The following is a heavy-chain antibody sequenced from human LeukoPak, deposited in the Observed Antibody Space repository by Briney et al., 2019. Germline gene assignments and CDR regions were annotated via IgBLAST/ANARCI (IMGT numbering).Heavy chain of an antibody. J-gene: IGHJ4*02. D-gene: IGHD2-15*01. CDR2: IISNGGST. CDR1: GFTFSSYA. Sequence: GGSLRLSCAASGFTFSSYAMHWVRQAPGKGLEYVSAIISNGGSTYYANSVKGRFTISRDNSKNTLYLQMGSLRAEDMAVYYCAKDVGVVVVVAATRSAFDYWGQGTLVTVSS. CDR3: AKDVGVVVVVAATRSAFDY. V-gene: IGHV3-64*01.